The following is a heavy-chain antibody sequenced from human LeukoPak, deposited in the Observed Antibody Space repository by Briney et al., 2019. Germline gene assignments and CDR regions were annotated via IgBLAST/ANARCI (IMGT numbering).Heavy chain of an antibody. V-gene: IGHV4-34*01. CDR2: INHSGGT. Sequence: LETLSLTCAVYGGSFSGYYWSWIRQPPGKGLEWIGEINHSGGTNYNPSLKSRVTISVDTSKNQFSLKLSSVTAADTAVYYCARTRITMVRGVTGSFDYWGQGTLVTVSS. CDR3: ARTRITMVRGVTGSFDY. CDR1: GGSFSGYY. D-gene: IGHD3-10*01. J-gene: IGHJ4*02.